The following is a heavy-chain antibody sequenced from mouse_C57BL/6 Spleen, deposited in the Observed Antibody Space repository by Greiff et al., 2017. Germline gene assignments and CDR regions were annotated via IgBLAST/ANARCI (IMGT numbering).Heavy chain of an antibody. CDR1: GFNINDYY. CDR2: IDPEDGDT. CDR3: AEATVVATDYAMDY. J-gene: IGHJ4*01. V-gene: IGHV14-1*01. Sequence: EVQLQQSGAELVRPGASVKLSCTASGFNINDYYMHWVKQRPQQGLEWIGSIDPEDGDTEYAPKFKGKATMTADTSSNTAYLQLSSLPSEDTAVYYGAEATVVATDYAMDYWGQGTSVTVSS. D-gene: IGHD1-1*01.